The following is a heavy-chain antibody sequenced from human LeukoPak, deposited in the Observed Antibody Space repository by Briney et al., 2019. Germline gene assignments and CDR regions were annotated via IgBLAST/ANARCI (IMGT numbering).Heavy chain of an antibody. CDR3: ARQTAMGRSGDY. CDR1: GYSFTSYW. Sequence: GESLKISCKASGYSFTSYWIGWVRHMPGKGLEWMGIIDPSDSETRYTPSFQGQVTISVDKSLTTAYLQWNSLKASDTAMYYCARQTAMGRSGDYWGQGTLVTVSS. J-gene: IGHJ4*02. D-gene: IGHD7-27*01. CDR2: IDPSDSET. V-gene: IGHV5-51*01.